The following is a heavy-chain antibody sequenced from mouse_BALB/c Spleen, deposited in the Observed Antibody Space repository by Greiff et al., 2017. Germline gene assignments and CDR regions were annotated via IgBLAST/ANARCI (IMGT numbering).Heavy chain of an antibody. V-gene: IGHV5-12-1*01. CDR1: GFAFSSYD. J-gene: IGHJ3*01. CDR2: ISSGGGST. Sequence: EVQGVESGGGLVKPGGSLKLSCAASGFAFSSYDMSWVRQTPEKRLEWVAYISSGGGSTYYPDTVKGRFTISRDNAKNTLYLQMSSLKSEDTAMYYCARRDGSSSLFAYWGQGTLVTVSA. D-gene: IGHD1-1*01. CDR3: ARRDGSSSLFAY.